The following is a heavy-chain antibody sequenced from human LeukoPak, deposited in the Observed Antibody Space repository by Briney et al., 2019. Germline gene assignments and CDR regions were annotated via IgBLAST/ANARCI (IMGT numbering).Heavy chain of an antibody. Sequence: GRSLRLSCAASGFTFSSYGMHWVRQAPGKGLEWVAVTSSDGSNKYYADSVRGRFTISRDNSKNTLYLQMNSLRAEDTAVYYCAKDRGSGYLDYWGQGTLVTVSS. D-gene: IGHD6-19*01. CDR3: AKDRGSGYLDY. CDR2: TSSDGSNK. CDR1: GFTFSSYG. J-gene: IGHJ4*02. V-gene: IGHV3-30*18.